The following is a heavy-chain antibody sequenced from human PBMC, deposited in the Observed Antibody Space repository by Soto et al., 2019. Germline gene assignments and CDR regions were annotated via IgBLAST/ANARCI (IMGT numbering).Heavy chain of an antibody. CDR2: IYYSGST. Sequence: PSETLSLTCTVSGGSISSGDYYWSWIRQPPGKGLEWIGYIYYSGSTYYNPSLKSRVTISVDTSKNQFSLKLSSVTAADTAVYYCARRLEPHAFDIWGQGTMVTVSS. CDR3: ARRLEPHAFDI. CDR1: GGSISSGDYY. D-gene: IGHD1-1*01. J-gene: IGHJ3*02. V-gene: IGHV4-30-4*01.